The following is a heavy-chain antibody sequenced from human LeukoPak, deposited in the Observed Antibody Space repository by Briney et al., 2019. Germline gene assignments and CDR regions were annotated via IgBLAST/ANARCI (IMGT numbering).Heavy chain of an antibody. Sequence: PGGSLRLSCAASGFTVSTNCMTWVRQAPGKGLEWVSTIYSGGTTYYADSVMGRFTISRHNSRNTLYLQMNSLRAGDTAVYYCARVDTVMAYYFDLWGQGTLVTVSS. CDR1: GFTVSTNC. J-gene: IGHJ4*02. V-gene: IGHV3-53*04. CDR3: ARVDTVMAYYFDL. CDR2: IYSGGTT. D-gene: IGHD5-18*01.